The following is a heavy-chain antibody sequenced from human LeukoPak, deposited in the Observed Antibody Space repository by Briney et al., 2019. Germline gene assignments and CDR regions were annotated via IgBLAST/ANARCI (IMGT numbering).Heavy chain of an antibody. Sequence: SETLSLTCTVSGGSISSGDSYWSWIRQPPGKGLEWIGYIYHSGSTYYNPSLKSRVTISVDRSKNQFSLKLSSVTAADTAVYYCARAQAYCGGDCYSDQSVFDYWGQGTLVTVSS. CDR2: IYHSGST. V-gene: IGHV4-30-2*01. D-gene: IGHD2-21*02. CDR1: GGSISSGDSY. J-gene: IGHJ4*02. CDR3: ARAQAYCGGDCYSDQSVFDY.